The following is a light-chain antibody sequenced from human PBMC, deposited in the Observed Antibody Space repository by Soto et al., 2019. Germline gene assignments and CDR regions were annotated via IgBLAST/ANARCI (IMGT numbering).Light chain of an antibody. J-gene: IGKJ1*01. V-gene: IGKV1D-12*01. CDR3: QQADTFPWT. Sequence: IKMTQSPSSVSASVGGXVTIPCQASRDISTWVAWYQQKPGKAPKLLIYSASALKRGVPSRFSGSGSGTDFALTVSSLQPEDFATYYCQQADTFPWTFGQGTKVDIK. CDR1: RDISTW. CDR2: SAS.